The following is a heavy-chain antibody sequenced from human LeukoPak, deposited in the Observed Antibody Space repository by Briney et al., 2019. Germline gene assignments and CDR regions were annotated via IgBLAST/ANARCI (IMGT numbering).Heavy chain of an antibody. Sequence: PSETLSLTCTVSGGSISSSSYYWGWIRQPPGKGLEWIGSIYYSGSTYYNPSLKSRVTISVDTSKNQFSLELSSVTAADTAVYYCARRFGYCSGGSCYFDYWGQGTLVTVSS. V-gene: IGHV4-39*01. J-gene: IGHJ4*02. D-gene: IGHD2-15*01. CDR2: IYYSGST. CDR1: GGSISSSSYY. CDR3: ARRFGYCSGGSCYFDY.